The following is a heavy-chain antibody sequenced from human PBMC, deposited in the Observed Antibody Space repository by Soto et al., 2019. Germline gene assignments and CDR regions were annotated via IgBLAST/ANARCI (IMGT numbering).Heavy chain of an antibody. CDR1: GFTFSKFW. Sequence: EEQLVDSGGGLVQPGGSLRLSCAASGFTFSKFWMHGVRHAPGKGLVWVSRIKNDGTASYADSVEGRFTISRDNAKNTLYLQMNSLRTEDTATYFCTRHRNSYYMDVWGKGPTVTVSS. V-gene: IGHV3-74*01. CDR2: IKNDGTA. J-gene: IGHJ6*03. CDR3: TRHRNSYYMDV.